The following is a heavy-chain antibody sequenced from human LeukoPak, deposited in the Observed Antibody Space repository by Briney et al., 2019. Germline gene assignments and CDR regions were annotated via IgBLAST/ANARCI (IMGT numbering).Heavy chain of an antibody. CDR2: VHPGDSDT. Sequence: GESLKISCQGSGYSFTTYWIGWVRQMPGKGLEWMGIVHPGDSDTRYSPSFQGQVTISVEKSISTAYLQWSSLETSDTAMYFCARANGGRSVFDYWGQGTLVTVSS. D-gene: IGHD4-23*01. CDR1: GYSFTTYW. J-gene: IGHJ4*02. CDR3: ARANGGRSVFDY. V-gene: IGHV5-51*01.